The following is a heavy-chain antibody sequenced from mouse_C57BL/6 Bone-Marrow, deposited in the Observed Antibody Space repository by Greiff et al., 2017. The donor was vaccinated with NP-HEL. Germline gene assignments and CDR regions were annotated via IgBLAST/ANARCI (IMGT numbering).Heavy chain of an antibody. D-gene: IGHD2-4*01. CDR3: TRGDYDYDRPFAY. J-gene: IGHJ3*01. Sequence: VKLQESGAELVRPGASVTLSCKASGYTFTDYEMHWVKQTPVHGLEWIGAIDPETGGTAYNQKFKGKAILTADKSSSTAYMELRSLTSEDSAVYYCTRGDYDYDRPFAYWGQGTLVTVSA. CDR1: GYTFTDYE. V-gene: IGHV1-15*01. CDR2: IDPETGGT.